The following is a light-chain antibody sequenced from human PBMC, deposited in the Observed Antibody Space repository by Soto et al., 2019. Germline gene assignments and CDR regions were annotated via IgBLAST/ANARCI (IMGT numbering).Light chain of an antibody. CDR3: QQRSTWPRNT. CDR1: QTVPSY. J-gene: IGKJ2*01. V-gene: IGKV3-11*01. Sequence: EVVLTQSPATLSLSPGARATLSCRASQTVPSYLAWYQQKPGQSHRLLIYDISNRATGIPARFSGSGSGTDFTLTISSLEPEDSATYYCQQRSTWPRNTFGQGTKLEI. CDR2: DIS.